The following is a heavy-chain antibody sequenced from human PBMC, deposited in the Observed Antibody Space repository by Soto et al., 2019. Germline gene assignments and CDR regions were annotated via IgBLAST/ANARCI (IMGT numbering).Heavy chain of an antibody. Sequence: PGGSLRLSCAAGEITYSSYAMLGVRQAPGKALEWVAVISFDGSMKYCTDSVKGRFTISSDNSKNTLYLQMNSLRPEDTAVYYYAPEYMPPSRTTSLNWGPGALVNVSS. CDR1: EITYSSYA. J-gene: IGHJ4*02. D-gene: IGHD1-7*01. CDR3: APEYMPPSRTTSLN. V-gene: IGHV3-30-3*01. CDR2: ISFDGSMK.